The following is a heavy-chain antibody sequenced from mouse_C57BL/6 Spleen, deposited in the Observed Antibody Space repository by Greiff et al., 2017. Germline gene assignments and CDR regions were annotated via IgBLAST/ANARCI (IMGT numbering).Heavy chain of an antibody. CDR2: INYDGSST. CDR1: GFTFSDYY. D-gene: IGHD2-3*01. J-gene: IGHJ2*01. CDR3: ARGGIYDGYSGYFDY. V-gene: IGHV5-16*01. Sequence: EVKLMESEGGLVQPGSSMKLSCTASGFTFSDYYMAWVRQVPEKGLEWVANINYDGSSTYYLDSLKSRFIISRDNAKNILYLQMSSLKSEDTATYYCARGGIYDGYSGYFDYWGQGTTLTVSS.